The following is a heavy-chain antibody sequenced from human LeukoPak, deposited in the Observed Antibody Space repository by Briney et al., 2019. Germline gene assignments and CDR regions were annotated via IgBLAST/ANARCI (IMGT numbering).Heavy chain of an antibody. CDR1: GGTFSSYA. CDR3: ARSRELLVFDY. Sequence: ASMKVSCKASGGTFSSYAISWVRQAPGQGLEWMGWISAYNGNTNYAQKLQGRVTMTTDTSTGTAYMELRSLRSDDTAVYYRARSRELLVFDYWGQGTLVTVSS. V-gene: IGHV1-18*01. D-gene: IGHD1-26*01. J-gene: IGHJ4*02. CDR2: ISAYNGNT.